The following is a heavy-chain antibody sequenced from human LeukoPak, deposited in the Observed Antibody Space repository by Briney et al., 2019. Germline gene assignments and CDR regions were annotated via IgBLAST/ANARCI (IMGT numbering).Heavy chain of an antibody. D-gene: IGHD2-15*01. CDR2: ISSSSSYI. J-gene: IGHJ4*02. CDR3: ARGWSADYFDY. CDR1: GFTFSSYW. V-gene: IGHV3-21*06. Sequence: GGSLRLSCAASGFTFSSYWMIWVRQAPGKGLEWVSSISSSSSYIYYADSVKGRFTISRDNAKNSLYLQMNSLRAEDTAVYYCARGWSADYFDYWGQGILVTVSS.